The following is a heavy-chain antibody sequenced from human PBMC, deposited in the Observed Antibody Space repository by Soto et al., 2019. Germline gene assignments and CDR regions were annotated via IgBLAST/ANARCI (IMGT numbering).Heavy chain of an antibody. CDR2: IIPIFGTA. Sequence: GASVKVSCKASGGTFSSYAISWVRQAPGQGLEWMGGIIPIFGTANYAQKFQGRVTITADESTSTAYMELSSLRSEDTAVYYCARAPYDSSGMSYFDYWGQGTLVTVSS. CDR3: ARAPYDSSGMSYFDY. V-gene: IGHV1-69*13. D-gene: IGHD3-22*01. J-gene: IGHJ4*02. CDR1: GGTFSSYA.